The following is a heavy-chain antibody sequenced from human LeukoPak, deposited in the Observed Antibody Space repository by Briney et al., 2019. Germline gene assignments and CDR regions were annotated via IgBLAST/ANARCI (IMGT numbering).Heavy chain of an antibody. CDR1: GGSISSDY. D-gene: IGHD2-15*01. Sequence: ETLSLTCTVSGGSISSDYWSWIRQPPGKGLEWVSAISNNGGYTYYADSVQGRFTISRDNSKSTLCLQMNSLRAEDTAVYYCAKQLGYCSDGSCYFPYWGQGTLVTVSS. V-gene: IGHV3-23*01. CDR3: AKQLGYCSDGSCYFPY. CDR2: ISNNGGYT. J-gene: IGHJ4*02.